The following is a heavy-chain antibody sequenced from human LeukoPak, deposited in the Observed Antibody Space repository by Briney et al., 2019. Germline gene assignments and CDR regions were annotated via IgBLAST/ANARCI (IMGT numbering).Heavy chain of an antibody. Sequence: PGGSLRLSCAASGFTFSSSGMSWVRQAPGKGLEWVSSISSSSSYIYYADSVKGRFTISRDNAKNSLYLQMNSLRAEDTAMYYCAKRGVYGSGAYYFDYWGQGTLVTVSS. CDR2: ISSSSSYI. CDR1: GFTFSSSG. CDR3: AKRGVYGSGAYYFDY. D-gene: IGHD3-10*01. J-gene: IGHJ4*02. V-gene: IGHV3-21*01.